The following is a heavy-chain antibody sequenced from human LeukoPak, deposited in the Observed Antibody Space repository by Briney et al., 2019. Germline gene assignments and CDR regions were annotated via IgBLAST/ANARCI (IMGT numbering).Heavy chain of an antibody. CDR1: GYTFTSYG. D-gene: IGHD5-12*01. Sequence: ASVKVSCKASGYTFTSYGISWVRQAPGQGLEWMGWISAYNGNTNYAQKLQGRVTITRDTSAGTAYMELSSLRSEDTAVYYCARVGGMVATVSLGDFQHWGQGALVTVSS. CDR3: ARVGGMVATVSLGDFQH. J-gene: IGHJ1*01. V-gene: IGHV1-18*01. CDR2: ISAYNGNT.